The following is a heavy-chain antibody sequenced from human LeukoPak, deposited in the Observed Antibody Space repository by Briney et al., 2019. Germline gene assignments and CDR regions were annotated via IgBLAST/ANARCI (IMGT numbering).Heavy chain of an antibody. Sequence: SETMSLTCAVYGGSFSGYYWSWIRQPPGKGLEWIGEINHSGSTNYNPSLKSRVTISVDTSKNQFSLKLSSVTAADTAVYYCARRRNYYGSGIPPTGQRNWFDPWGQGTLVTVSS. V-gene: IGHV4-34*01. D-gene: IGHD3-10*01. J-gene: IGHJ5*02. CDR3: ARRRNYYGSGIPPTGQRNWFDP. CDR1: GGSFSGYY. CDR2: INHSGST.